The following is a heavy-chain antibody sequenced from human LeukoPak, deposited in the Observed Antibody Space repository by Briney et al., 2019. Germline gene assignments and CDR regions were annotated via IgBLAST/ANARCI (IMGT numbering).Heavy chain of an antibody. V-gene: IGHV1-18*01. Sequence: ASVKVSCKASGYTFTGYGISWGRQAPGQGLEWMGWISAYNGNTTYAQKLQGRVTMTTDTSTSTAYMELRSLRSDDTAVYYCARDRRPHTVVTRMFDYWGQGTLVTVSS. CDR3: ARDRRPHTVVTRMFDY. CDR2: ISAYNGNT. CDR1: GYTFTGYG. J-gene: IGHJ4*02. D-gene: IGHD4-23*01.